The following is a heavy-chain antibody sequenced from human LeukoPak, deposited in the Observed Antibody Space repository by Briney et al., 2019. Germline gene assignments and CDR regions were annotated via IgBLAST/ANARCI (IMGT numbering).Heavy chain of an antibody. D-gene: IGHD6-19*01. V-gene: IGHV3-74*01. J-gene: IGHJ4*02. CDR1: GFSLDNYW. Sequence: GGSLRLSCAASGFSLDNYWMHWVRLAPGKGLEWVSRINADGRNTPYAYSVKGRFTTSRDNAKNTLYLQMSRLRAEDTAVYYCARGSSSGWPDYFDYWGRGTLVTVSS. CDR3: ARGSSSGWPDYFDY. CDR2: INADGRNT.